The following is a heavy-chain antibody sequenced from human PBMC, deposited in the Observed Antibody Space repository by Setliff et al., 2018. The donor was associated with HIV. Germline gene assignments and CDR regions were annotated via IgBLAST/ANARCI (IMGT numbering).Heavy chain of an antibody. D-gene: IGHD6-25*01. V-gene: IGHV3-66*02. CDR2: IYSDGTT. CDR3: ARSRPYNSALDY. J-gene: IGHJ4*02. CDR1: GFSVSNYY. Sequence: GGSLRLSCAASGFSVSNYYMAWVRQAPGKGLEWVSTIYSDGTTYHADSVKGRFTLSRDNSKNTLFLQVGSLRPDDTAMYYCARSRPYNSALDYWGQGTLVTVSS.